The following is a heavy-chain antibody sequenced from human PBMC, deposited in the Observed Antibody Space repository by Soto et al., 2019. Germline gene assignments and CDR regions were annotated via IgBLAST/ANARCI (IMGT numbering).Heavy chain of an antibody. CDR1: GFTFSSYW. J-gene: IGHJ4*02. CDR2: IKGDGSGT. CDR3: AREDTVATLRF. D-gene: IGHD2-21*02. V-gene: IGHV3-7*03. Sequence: EVQLVESGGGLVQPGGSLRLSCAASGFTFSSYWMSWVRQAPGKGLEWVANIKGDGSGTYYVDSMRGRFTISRDNAKNSLYLQMNTLRAEDTAVYFCAREDTVATLRFWGQGTLVTGSS.